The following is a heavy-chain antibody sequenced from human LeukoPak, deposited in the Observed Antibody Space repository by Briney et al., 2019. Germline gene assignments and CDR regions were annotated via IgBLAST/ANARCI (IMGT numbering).Heavy chain of an antibody. CDR1: GFTFRSYA. V-gene: IGHV3-23*01. J-gene: IGHJ4*02. Sequence: GGSLRLSCAASGFTFRSYAMSWVRQAPGKGLEWVSAISGSGGSTYYADSVKGRLTISRDNSKNTLYLQMNSLRAEDTAVYYCARDLERVFDYWGQGTLVTVSS. CDR2: ISGSGGST. D-gene: IGHD1-1*01. CDR3: ARDLERVFDY.